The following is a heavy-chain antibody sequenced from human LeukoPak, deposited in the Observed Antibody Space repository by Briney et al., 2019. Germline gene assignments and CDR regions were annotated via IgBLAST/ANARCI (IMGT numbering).Heavy chain of an antibody. D-gene: IGHD2-15*01. CDR3: ARGISDCSGGSCYSPYAFDI. V-gene: IGHV4-34*01. CDR1: GGSFSGYY. J-gene: IGHJ3*02. CDR2: INHSGST. Sequence: LETLSLTCAVYGGSFSGYYWSWIRQPPGKGLEWIGEINHSGSTKYNPSLKSRVTISVDTSKIQFSLKLSSVTAADTAVYYCARGISDCSGGSCYSPYAFDIWGQGTMVTVSS.